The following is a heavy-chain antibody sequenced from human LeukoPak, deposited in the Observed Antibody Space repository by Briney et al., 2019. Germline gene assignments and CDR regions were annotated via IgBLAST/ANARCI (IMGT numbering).Heavy chain of an antibody. CDR3: AVAGDCSGGSCYPRQYYGMDA. V-gene: IGHV1-69*04. J-gene: IGHJ6*02. D-gene: IGHD2-15*01. Sequence: GASVKVSCKACGGTFSSYGISRVRQAPGQGLEWMGRIIPILDITNYAQKFQGRVTITADKSTSTAYMELSSLRSEDTAVYYCAVAGDCSGGSCYPRQYYGMDAWGQGTTVTVSS. CDR2: IIPILDIT. CDR1: GGTFSSYG.